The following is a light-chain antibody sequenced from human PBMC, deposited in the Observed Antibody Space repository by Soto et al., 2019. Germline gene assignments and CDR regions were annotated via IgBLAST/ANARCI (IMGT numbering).Light chain of an antibody. Sequence: QSVLTQSPSASASLGASVKLTCTLSSGHSNYAIAWHQQQSEKGPRYLMKLNSDGSHSKGDGIPDRFSGSCSGAERYLTISSLQSEDEADYYCQTWGSGIVVFGGGTKVTVL. J-gene: IGLJ2*01. CDR2: LNSDGSH. CDR1: SGHSNYA. V-gene: IGLV4-69*01. CDR3: QTWGSGIVV.